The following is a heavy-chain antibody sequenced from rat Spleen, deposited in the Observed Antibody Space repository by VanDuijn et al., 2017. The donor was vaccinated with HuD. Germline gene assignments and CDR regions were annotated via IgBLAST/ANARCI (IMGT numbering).Heavy chain of an antibody. CDR1: GFTFINYW. V-gene: IGHV5-58*01. Sequence: EVQLVETGGGLVQPGRSLKLSCVASGFTFINYWMYWVRQAPGKGLEWVSSINPEGSSNYYPDSVKGRFTISRDNAKSTLYLQMNSLRSEDTATYYCTRDYGYNYGVMDAWGQGASVTVSS. CDR2: INPEGSSN. CDR3: TRDYGYNYGVMDA. J-gene: IGHJ4*01. D-gene: IGHD1-9*01.